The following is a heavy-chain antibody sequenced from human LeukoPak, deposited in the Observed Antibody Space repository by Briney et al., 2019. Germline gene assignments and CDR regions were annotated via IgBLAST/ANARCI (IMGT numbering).Heavy chain of an antibody. CDR2: INPNSGGT. CDR1: GYTFTGYY. J-gene: IGHJ4*02. Sequence: ASVKVPCKASGYTFTGYYMHWVRQAPGQGLEWMGRINPNSGGTNYAQKFQGRVTMTRDTSISTAYMELSRLRSDDTAVYYCATTSGYYYYYFDHWGQGTLVTVSS. V-gene: IGHV1-2*06. CDR3: ATTSGYYYYYFDH. D-gene: IGHD3-22*01.